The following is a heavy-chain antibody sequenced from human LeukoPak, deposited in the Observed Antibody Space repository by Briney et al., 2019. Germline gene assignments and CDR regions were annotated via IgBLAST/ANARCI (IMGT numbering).Heavy chain of an antibody. V-gene: IGHV4-39*01. CDR3: ASKQWVYYYMDV. J-gene: IGHJ6*03. D-gene: IGHD1-26*01. Sequence: SETLSLTCTVSGGSISSSNYYWGWIRQPPGKGLEWIGSISYNGSTYYNPSLKSPVTIFVDTSKNQFSLKLSSVTAADTAVYYCASKQWVYYYMDVWGKGTTVTVSS. CDR1: GGSISSSNYY. CDR2: ISYNGST.